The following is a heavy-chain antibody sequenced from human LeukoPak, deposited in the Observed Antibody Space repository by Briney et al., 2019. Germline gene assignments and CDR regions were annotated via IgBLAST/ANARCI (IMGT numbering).Heavy chain of an antibody. J-gene: IGHJ5*02. D-gene: IGHD4-17*01. CDR2: IYHSGST. Sequence: SETLSLTCAVYGGSFSGYYWSWIRQPPGKGLEWIGYIYHSGSTYYNPSLKSRVTISVDRSKNQFSLKLSSVTAADTAVYYCARGNDYVFPYWFDPWGQGTLVTVSS. CDR1: GGSFSGYY. V-gene: IGHV4-34*01. CDR3: ARGNDYVFPYWFDP.